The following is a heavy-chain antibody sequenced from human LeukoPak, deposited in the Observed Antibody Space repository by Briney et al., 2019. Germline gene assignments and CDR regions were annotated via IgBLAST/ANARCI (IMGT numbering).Heavy chain of an antibody. D-gene: IGHD3-22*01. CDR1: GFTFSTYA. J-gene: IGHJ4*02. CDR3: AKERPSNYDYSGYYPYYFDY. V-gene: IGHV3-23*01. CDR2: ISGNGRSA. Sequence: GGSLRLSCAASGFTFSTYAMSWVRQAPGKGLEWVASISGNGRSAYYSDSVKGRLSISRDNSKNTLYLRVNSLRAEDTAVYYCAKERPSNYDYSGYYPYYFDYWGQGTLVTVSS.